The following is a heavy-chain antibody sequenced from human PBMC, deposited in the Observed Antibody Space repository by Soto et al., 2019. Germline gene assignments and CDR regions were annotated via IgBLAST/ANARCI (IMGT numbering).Heavy chain of an antibody. J-gene: IGHJ5*02. CDR3: AKDRVGWFDP. D-gene: IGHD3-10*01. CDR1: GFTFSSYG. CDR2: ISYDGSNK. Sequence: QVQLVESGGGVVQPRRSLRLSCAASGFTFSSYGMHWVRQAPGKGLEWVAVISYDGSNKYYADSVKGRFTISRDNSKNTLYLQMNSLRAEDTAVYYCAKDRVGWFDPWGQGTLVTVSS. V-gene: IGHV3-30*18.